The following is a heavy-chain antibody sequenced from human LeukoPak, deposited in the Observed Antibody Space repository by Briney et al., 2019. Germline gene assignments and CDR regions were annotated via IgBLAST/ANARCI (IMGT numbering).Heavy chain of an antibody. V-gene: IGHV3-11*04. CDR2: ISSSGSTI. CDR1: GFTFSDYY. Sequence: GGSLRLSCAASGFTFSDYYMSWIRQAPGKGLEWVSYISSSGSTIYYADPVKGRFTISRDNAKNSLYLQMNSLRAEDTAVYYCARAPYSSSWYGAIWYYGMDVWGQGTTVTVSS. CDR3: ARAPYSSSWYGAIWYYGMDV. J-gene: IGHJ6*02. D-gene: IGHD6-13*01.